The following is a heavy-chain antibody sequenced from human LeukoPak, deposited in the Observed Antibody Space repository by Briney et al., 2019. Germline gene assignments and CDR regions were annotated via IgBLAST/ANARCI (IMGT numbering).Heavy chain of an antibody. CDR2: IYYSGST. D-gene: IGHD3-10*01. CDR1: GGSFSSYY. V-gene: IGHV4-59*12. J-gene: IGHJ4*02. CDR3: ARDHDGSGSYSHFDY. Sequence: SETLSLTCAVYGGSFSSYYWSWIRQPPGKGLEWIGYIYYSGSTNYNPSLKSRVTISVDTSKNQFSLKLSSVTAADTAVYYCARDHDGSGSYSHFDYWGQGTLVTVSS.